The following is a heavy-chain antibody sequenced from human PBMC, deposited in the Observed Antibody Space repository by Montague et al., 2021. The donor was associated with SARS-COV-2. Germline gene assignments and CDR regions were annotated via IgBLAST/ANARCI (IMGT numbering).Heavy chain of an antibody. CDR1: GGSFSGHY. CDR2: INHSGST. J-gene: IGHJ6*02. Sequence: SETLSLTCAVYGGSFSGHYWSWIRQPPGKGLEWIGEINHSGSTNXXPSLKSRVTISVDTSKNQFSLKLSSVTAADTAVYYCARVSAVFILKILGYYYYGMDVWGQGTTVTVSS. V-gene: IGHV4-34*01. CDR3: ARVSAVFILKILGYYYYGMDV. D-gene: IGHD2-8*02.